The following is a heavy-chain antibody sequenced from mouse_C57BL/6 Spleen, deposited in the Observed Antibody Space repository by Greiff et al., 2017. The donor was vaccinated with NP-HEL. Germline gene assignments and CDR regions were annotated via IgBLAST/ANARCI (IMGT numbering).Heavy chain of an antibody. CDR1: GYTFTSYW. CDR2: INPSNGGT. CDR3: ARNSLGRGYFDY. J-gene: IGHJ2*01. D-gene: IGHD4-1*01. Sequence: VQLQQPGTELVKPGASVKLSCKASGYTFTSYWMHWVKQRPGQGLEWIGNINPSNGGTNYNEKFKSKATLTVDKSSSTAYMQLSSLTSEASAVYYCARNSLGRGYFDYWGQGTTLTVSS. V-gene: IGHV1-53*01.